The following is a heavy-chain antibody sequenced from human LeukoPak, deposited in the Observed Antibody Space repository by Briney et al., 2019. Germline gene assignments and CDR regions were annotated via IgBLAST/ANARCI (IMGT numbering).Heavy chain of an antibody. CDR1: GFTVSSNS. CDR3: ARRAGAYSHPYGY. CDR2: IYSDNT. V-gene: IGHV3-53*01. J-gene: IGHJ4*02. D-gene: IGHD4/OR15-4a*01. Sequence: TGGSLRLSCTVSGFTVSSNSMSWVRQAPGKGLEWVSFIYSDNTHYSDSVKGRFTISRDNSKKTLYLQMNSLRAEDTAVYYCARRAGAYSHPYGYWGQGTLVTVSS.